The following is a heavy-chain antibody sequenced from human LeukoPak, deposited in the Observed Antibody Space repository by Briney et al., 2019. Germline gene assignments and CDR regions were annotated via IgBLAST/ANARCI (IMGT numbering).Heavy chain of an antibody. CDR2: VYHSGNT. J-gene: IGHJ4*02. D-gene: IGHD3-22*01. CDR3: ARHHLDYYDSSGYWD. CDR1: GYSISSGYY. V-gene: IGHV4-38-2*01. Sequence: SETLSLTCAVSGYSISSGYYWGWIRQPPGKGLEWIGSVYHSGNTYYNPSLKSRVTISVDTSKNQFSLKLSSVTAADTAVYYCARHHLDYYDSSGYWDWGQGTLVTVSS.